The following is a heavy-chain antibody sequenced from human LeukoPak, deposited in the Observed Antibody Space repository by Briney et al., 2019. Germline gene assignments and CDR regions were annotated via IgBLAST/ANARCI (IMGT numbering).Heavy chain of an antibody. CDR1: GGSISSYY. V-gene: IGHV4-59*01. CDR3: AREAHTIFGVVIFDY. J-gene: IGHJ4*02. D-gene: IGHD3-3*01. Sequence: PSETLSLTCTVSGGSISSYYWSWIRQPPGEGLEWIGYIYYSGSTNYNPSLKSRVTISVDTSKNQFSLKLSSVTAADTAVYYCAREAHTIFGVVIFDYWGQGTLVTVSS. CDR2: IYYSGST.